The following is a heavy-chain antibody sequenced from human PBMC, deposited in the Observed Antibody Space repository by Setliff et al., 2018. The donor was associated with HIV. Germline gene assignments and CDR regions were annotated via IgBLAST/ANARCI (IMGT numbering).Heavy chain of an antibody. J-gene: IGHJ6*03. V-gene: IGHV2-70*17. D-gene: IGHD7-27*01. CDR3: ARINPSSGACMDA. CDR1: GFSLSTNEMC. Sequence: SGPTLVNPTQTLTLTCTFSGFSLSTNEMCVSWIRQPPGKALEWLARIDWDDDKFYSTSLRTRLTISKDTSKNQVVLTMTNVDPVDTATYYCARINPSSGACMDAWGKGTTVTVSS. CDR2: IDWDDDK.